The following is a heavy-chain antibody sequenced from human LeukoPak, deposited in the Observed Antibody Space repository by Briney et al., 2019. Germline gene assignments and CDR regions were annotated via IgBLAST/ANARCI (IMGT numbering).Heavy chain of an antibody. D-gene: IGHD3-22*01. CDR3: AAYYYDSSGYYY. CDR1: GFTFSSYE. CDR2: ISSSGSTI. V-gene: IGHV3-48*03. Sequence: QPGGSLRLSCAASGFTFSSYEMNWVRQAPGKGLEWVSYISSSGSTIYYADSVEGRFTISRDNAKNSPYLQMNSLRAEDTAVYYCAAYYYDSSGYYYWGQGTLVTVSS. J-gene: IGHJ4*02.